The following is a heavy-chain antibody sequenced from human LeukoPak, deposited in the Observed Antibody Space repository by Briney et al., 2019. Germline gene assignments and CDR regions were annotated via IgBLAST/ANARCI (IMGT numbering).Heavy chain of an antibody. V-gene: IGHV3-23*01. J-gene: IGHJ4*02. CDR3: AKGTNWNYYFDY. CDR2: ISGSGGSI. D-gene: IGHD1-7*01. Sequence: GSLRLSCAASGFTFSSYAMSWVRQAPGKGLEWVSAISGSGGSIYYADSVKGRFTISRDNSKNTLYLQMNSLRAEDTAVYYCAKGTNWNYYFDYWGQGTLVTVSS. CDR1: GFTFSSYA.